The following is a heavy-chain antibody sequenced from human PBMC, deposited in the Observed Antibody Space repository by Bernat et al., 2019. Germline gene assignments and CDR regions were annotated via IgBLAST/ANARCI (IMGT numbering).Heavy chain of an antibody. J-gene: IGHJ6*02. V-gene: IGHV3-23*01. D-gene: IGHD2-2*01. CDR1: GFTFSSYA. CDR2: ITGSGSST. Sequence: EVQLLESGGGLVQPGGSLRLSCAASGFTFSSYAISWVRQAPGKGLEWVSAITGSGSSTYYVDSVKGRFTISRDNSKNTLYLQMNSLRAEDTAVYYCAKHPSAEIIGGTAAIVKDVWGQGTTVAVSS. CDR3: AKHPSAEIIGGTAAIVKDV.